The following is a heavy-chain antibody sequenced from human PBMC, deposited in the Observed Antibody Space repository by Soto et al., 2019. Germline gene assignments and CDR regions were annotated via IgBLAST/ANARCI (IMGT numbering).Heavy chain of an antibody. V-gene: IGHV3-30*18. CDR1: GFAFSTYG. Sequence: GWSLRLSCAASGFAFSTYGLHWVRQAPGKELEWVAIITSDVNYKYYADSVKGRFTISRDNSKNTLFLQMNSLRAEDTAVYYCAKGGSFDIWGQGTMVTV. CDR2: ITSDVNYK. D-gene: IGHD3-16*01. CDR3: AKGGSFDI. J-gene: IGHJ4*02.